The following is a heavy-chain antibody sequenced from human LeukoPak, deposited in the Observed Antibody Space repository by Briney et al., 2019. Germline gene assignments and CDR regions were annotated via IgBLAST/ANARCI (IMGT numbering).Heavy chain of an antibody. CDR2: INPSGGST. CDR1: GYTFTSYY. J-gene: IGHJ4*02. Sequence: GASVKVSCKASGYTFTSYYMHWVRQAPGQGLEWMGIINPSGGSTSYAQKFQGRVTITADESTSTAYMELSSLRSEDTAVYYCAILMGGLGYSYGLVYFDYWGQGTLVTVSS. V-gene: IGHV1-46*01. CDR3: AILMGGLGYSYGLVYFDY. D-gene: IGHD5-18*01.